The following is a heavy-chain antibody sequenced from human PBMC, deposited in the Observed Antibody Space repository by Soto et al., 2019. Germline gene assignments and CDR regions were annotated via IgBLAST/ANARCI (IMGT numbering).Heavy chain of an antibody. CDR2: ISGSGGST. V-gene: IGHV3-23*01. CDR1: GFTFSSYA. D-gene: IGHD6-19*01. CDR3: AKSGSGWPYYYYYMDV. Sequence: GGSLRLSCAASGFTFSSYAMSWVRQTPGKGLEWVSAISGSGGSTYYADSVKGRFTFSRDNSKNTLYLQMNSLRAEDTAVYYCAKSGSGWPYYYYYMDVWGKGTTVTVSS. J-gene: IGHJ6*03.